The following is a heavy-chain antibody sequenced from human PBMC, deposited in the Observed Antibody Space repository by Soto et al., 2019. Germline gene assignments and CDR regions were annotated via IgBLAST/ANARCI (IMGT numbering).Heavy chain of an antibody. CDR1: GFTFDDYT. CDR3: AKDMYCSGGSCYGFDY. J-gene: IGHJ4*02. Sequence: EVQLVESGGVVVQPGGSLRLSCAASGFTFDDYTMHWVRQAPGKGLEWVSLISWDGGSTYYADSVKGRFTISRDNSKNSLYLQMHSLRTEDTALYYCAKDMYCSGGSCYGFDYWGQGTLVTVSS. V-gene: IGHV3-43*01. CDR2: ISWDGGST. D-gene: IGHD2-15*01.